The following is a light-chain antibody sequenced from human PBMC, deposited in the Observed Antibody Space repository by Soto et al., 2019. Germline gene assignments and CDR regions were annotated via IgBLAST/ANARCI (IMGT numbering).Light chain of an antibody. CDR2: AAS. Sequence: EIQMTQSPSSLSASVGDRVTITCRASQSISSYLNWYQQKPGKAPKLLIYAASSLQSGVPSRFSGSGSGTDFTLTISSLQPEDFATYYCQQSYSTPFMYTFGQGTKLEIK. J-gene: IGKJ2*01. V-gene: IGKV1-39*01. CDR1: QSISSY. CDR3: QQSYSTPFMYT.